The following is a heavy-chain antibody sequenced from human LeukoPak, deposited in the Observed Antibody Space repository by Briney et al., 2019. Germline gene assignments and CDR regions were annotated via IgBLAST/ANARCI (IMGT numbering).Heavy chain of an antibody. CDR3: ARRAVAGLDY. CDR1: GYTFTSYD. V-gene: IGHV1-8*03. D-gene: IGHD6-19*01. J-gene: IGHJ4*02. CDR2: MNPNSGNT. Sequence: ASVTVSCKASGYTFTSYDINWVRQAPGQGLEWMGWMNPNSGNTVYAQKFQGRVTITRNTSINTAYMELSSLRSEDTAVYYCARRAVAGLDYWGQGTLVTVSS.